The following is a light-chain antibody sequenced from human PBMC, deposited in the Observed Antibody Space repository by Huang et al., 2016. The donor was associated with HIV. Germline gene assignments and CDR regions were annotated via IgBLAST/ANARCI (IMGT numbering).Light chain of an antibody. Sequence: DVQMTQSPSSLSASVGDRVTITCQASKDISNYLNWYQQKPGKAPKMLSSDASNLETGVPSRFSRGGSGTDFTFTISSLQPEDIATYYCQQYDNIHWSFGQGTRVDI. CDR2: DAS. CDR1: KDISNY. V-gene: IGKV1-33*01. CDR3: QQYDNIHWS. J-gene: IGKJ1*01.